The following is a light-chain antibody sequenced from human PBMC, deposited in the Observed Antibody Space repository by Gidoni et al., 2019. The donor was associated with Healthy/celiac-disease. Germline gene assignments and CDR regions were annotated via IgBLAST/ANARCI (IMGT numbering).Light chain of an antibody. CDR1: QSVSSY. V-gene: IGKV3-11*01. CDR2: DAS. Sequence: EIVLTQSPATLSLSPGERATLSCRASQSVSSYLAWYQQKPGQAPRLRIYDASNRATGLPARFSGSGSGTDFTLTISSLEPEDFAVYYCQQRSNWPPEITFGPGTKVDIK. CDR3: QQRSNWPPEIT. J-gene: IGKJ3*01.